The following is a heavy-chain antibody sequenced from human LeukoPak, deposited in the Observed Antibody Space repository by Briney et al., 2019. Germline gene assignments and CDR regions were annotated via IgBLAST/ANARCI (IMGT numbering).Heavy chain of an antibody. D-gene: IGHD1-14*01. Sequence: PSETLSLTCNVSGDSVSSVYWSWIRQPPGKGLEWIGYFYYNGYTDYNPSLKSRVTISVDTSKNQFFLHLSSVTASDSAIYYCARYRRNLIEDRVREGEPNFDYWGQGILVTVSS. V-gene: IGHV4-59*08. CDR3: ARYRRNLIEDRVREGEPNFDY. CDR1: GDSVSSVY. J-gene: IGHJ4*02. CDR2: FYYNGYT.